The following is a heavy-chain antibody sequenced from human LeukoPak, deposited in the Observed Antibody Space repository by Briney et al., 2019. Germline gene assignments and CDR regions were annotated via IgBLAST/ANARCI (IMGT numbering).Heavy chain of an antibody. D-gene: IGHD1/OR15-1a*01. CDR2: INHSGST. CDR1: GGSFSGYY. J-gene: IGHJ6*04. V-gene: IGHV4-34*01. Sequence: PSETLSLTCAVYGGSFSGYYWSWIRQPPGKGLEWIGEINHSGSTNYNPSLKSRVTISVDTSKNQFSLKLGSVTAADTAVYYCARQEQPRYYYGMDVWGKGTTVTVSS. CDR3: ARQEQPRYYYGMDV.